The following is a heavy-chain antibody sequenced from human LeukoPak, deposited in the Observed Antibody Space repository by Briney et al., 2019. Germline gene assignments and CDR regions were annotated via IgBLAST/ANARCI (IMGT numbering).Heavy chain of an antibody. V-gene: IGHV3-73*01. CDR2: IRSKANSYAT. Sequence: QTGGSLKLSCAASGFTFSGSAMHWVRQASGKGLEWVGRIRSKANSYATAYAASVKGRFTISRDDSKNTAYLQMNSLRAEDTAVYYCAKDLFIDYYDSSGPRENWFDPWGQGTLVTVSS. D-gene: IGHD3-22*01. CDR1: GFTFSGSA. CDR3: AKDLFIDYYDSSGPRENWFDP. J-gene: IGHJ5*02.